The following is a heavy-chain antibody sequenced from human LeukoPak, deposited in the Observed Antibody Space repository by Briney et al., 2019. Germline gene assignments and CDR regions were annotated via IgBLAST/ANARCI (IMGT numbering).Heavy chain of an antibody. CDR3: ARDPLHFYDSVGSSFDF. V-gene: IGHV4-4*07. CDR1: GGSINSYY. Sequence: SETLSLTCTVSGGSINSYYWSWIRQPAGRGLEWIGRIDTTGSTNYNPSLKSRVTMSVDTSKNQFSLKLSSVTAADTAVYYCARDPLHFYDSVGSSFDFWGQGTLVTVSS. CDR2: IDTTGST. D-gene: IGHD3-22*01. J-gene: IGHJ4*02.